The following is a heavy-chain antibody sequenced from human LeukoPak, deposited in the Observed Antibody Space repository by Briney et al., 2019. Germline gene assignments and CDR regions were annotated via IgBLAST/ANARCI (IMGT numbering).Heavy chain of an antibody. V-gene: IGHV4-61*02. CDR1: GDSISSGSYY. CDR3: ARDSWTTNNWFDP. CDR2: VYTSGST. D-gene: IGHD3/OR15-3a*01. Sequence: SETLSLTCTVSGDSISSGSYYWSWVRQPDGKGLEWIGRVYTSGSTNYNPSLKSRVTISVDTSKNQFSLKLTYVTAADTAVYYCARDSWTTNNWFDPWGQGTLVTVSS. J-gene: IGHJ5*02.